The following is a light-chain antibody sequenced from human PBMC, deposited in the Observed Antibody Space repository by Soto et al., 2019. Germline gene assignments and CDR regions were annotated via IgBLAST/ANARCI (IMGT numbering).Light chain of an antibody. CDR2: YVS. Sequence: QSVLTQPASVSGSPGQSITISCTGTISDVGGYNYVSWYQQHPGKAPKLMIYYVSNRPSGVSNRFSGSKSGNTASLTISGLQAEDEADYYCSSYTTRSTVVFGGGTQLTVL. CDR3: SSYTTRSTVV. V-gene: IGLV2-14*01. J-gene: IGLJ2*01. CDR1: ISDVGGYNY.